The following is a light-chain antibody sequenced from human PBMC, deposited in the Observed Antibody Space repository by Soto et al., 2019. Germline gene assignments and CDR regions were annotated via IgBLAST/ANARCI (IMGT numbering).Light chain of an antibody. CDR1: SSNLGAGYD. CDR2: GNT. CDR3: QSYDSSLSGSV. Sequence: QSVLTQPPSVSGAPGQRVTISCTGTSSNLGAGYDVHWYPQLPGTAPKLLIYGNTNRPSGVPDRFSGFKSGTSASLAITGLQAEYEADYYCQSYDSSLSGSVFGGGTKLTVL. J-gene: IGLJ3*02. V-gene: IGLV1-40*01.